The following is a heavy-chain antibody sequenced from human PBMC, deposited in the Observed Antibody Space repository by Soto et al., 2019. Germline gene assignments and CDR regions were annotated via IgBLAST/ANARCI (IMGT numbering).Heavy chain of an antibody. CDR3: AREYCCSSDAFDI. D-gene: IGHD3-10*01. CDR2: ISYDGSNK. V-gene: IGHV3-30-3*01. J-gene: IGHJ3*02. CDR1: GFTFSSYA. Sequence: QVQLVESGGGVVQPGRSLRLSCAASGFTFSSYAMHWVRQAPGKGLEWVAVISYDGSNKYYADSVKGRFTISRDNAKNRLYLQMNSLRAEDTAVYYCAREYCCSSDAFDIWGQGTMVTVSS.